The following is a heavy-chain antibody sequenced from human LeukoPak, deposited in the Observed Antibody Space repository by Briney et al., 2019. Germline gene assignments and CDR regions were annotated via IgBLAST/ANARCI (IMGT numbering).Heavy chain of an antibody. J-gene: IGHJ4*02. V-gene: IGHV3-7*01. CDR3: ARDDYDILTGYYF. D-gene: IGHD3-9*01. CDR1: GFTFSSYW. Sequence: GGSLRLSCAASGFTFSSYWMSWVRQAPGKGLEWAANIKQDGSEKYYVDSVKGRFTISRDNAKNSLYLQMNSLRAEDTAVYYCARDDYDILTGYYFGGQGTLVTVSS. CDR2: IKQDGSEK.